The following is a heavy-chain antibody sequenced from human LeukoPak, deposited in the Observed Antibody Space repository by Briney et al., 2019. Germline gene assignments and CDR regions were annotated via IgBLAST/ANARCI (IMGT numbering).Heavy chain of an antibody. CDR3: AKWLGGWFLSSMYYFDY. V-gene: IGHV3-23*01. Sequence: GGSLRLSCLASDFAFNSYAMHWVRQAPGKALECVSSISHNAGATYYADSVKGRFTISRDNSKNTLYLQMNSLRAEDTAVYYCAKWLGGWFLSSMYYFDYWGQGTLVTVSS. CDR2: ISHNAGAT. D-gene: IGHD3-10*01. J-gene: IGHJ4*02. CDR1: DFAFNSYA.